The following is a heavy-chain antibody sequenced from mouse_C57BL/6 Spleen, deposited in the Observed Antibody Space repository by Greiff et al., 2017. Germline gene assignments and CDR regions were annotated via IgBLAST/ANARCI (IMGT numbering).Heavy chain of an antibody. CDR1: GYSITSGYY. Sequence: DVHLVESGPGLVKPSQSLSLTCSVTGYSITSGYYWNWIRQFPGNKLEWMGYISYDGSNNYNPSLKNRISITRDTSKNQFFLKLNSVTTEDTATYYCARAGSSLYWYFDVWGTGTTVTVSS. J-gene: IGHJ1*03. D-gene: IGHD1-1*01. CDR3: ARAGSSLYWYFDV. V-gene: IGHV3-6*01. CDR2: ISYDGSN.